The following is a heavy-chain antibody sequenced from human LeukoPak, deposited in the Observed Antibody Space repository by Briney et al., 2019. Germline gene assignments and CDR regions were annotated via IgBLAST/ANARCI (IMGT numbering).Heavy chain of an antibody. J-gene: IGHJ6*02. D-gene: IGHD3-3*01. CDR1: GGSFSGYY. V-gene: IGHV4-34*01. Sequence: SETLSLTCAVYGGSFSGYYWSWIRQPPGKGLEWIGEINHSGSTNYNPPLKSRVTISVDTSKNQFSLKLSSVTAADTAVYYCARRRYDFWSGAHSGYYYYGMDVWGQGTTVTVSS. CDR3: ARRRYDFWSGAHSGYYYYGMDV. CDR2: INHSGST.